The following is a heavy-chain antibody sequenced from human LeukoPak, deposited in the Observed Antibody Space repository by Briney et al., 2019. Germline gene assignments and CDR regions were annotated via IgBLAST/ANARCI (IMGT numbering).Heavy chain of an antibody. Sequence: SETLSLTCTVSGDSISSTSYYWGWIRQPPGKGLEWFGSIYNSGSTYYNPSLKSRVTISVDTSKNQFSLKLSSVTAADTAVYYCARWVVVITTGGGAFDIWGQGTMVTVSS. CDR1: GDSISSTSYY. CDR2: IYNSGST. J-gene: IGHJ3*02. CDR3: ARWVVVITTGGGAFDI. V-gene: IGHV4-39*07. D-gene: IGHD3-22*01.